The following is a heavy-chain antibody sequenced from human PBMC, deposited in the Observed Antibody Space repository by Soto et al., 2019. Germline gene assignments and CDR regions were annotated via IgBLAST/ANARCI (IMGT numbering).Heavy chain of an antibody. V-gene: IGHV3-53*04. CDR2: IYSGGST. J-gene: IGHJ3*02. D-gene: IGHD6-19*01. Sequence: EVQLVESGGGLVQPGGSLRLSCAASGFTVSSNFMSWFRKAPGKGLEWVSVIYSGGSTYYADSVKGRFTISRHNSKNTLYLQMNSLRAEDTAVYYCARDSGAVAGMAAFDIWGQGTMVTVSS. CDR3: ARDSGAVAGMAAFDI. CDR1: GFTVSSNF.